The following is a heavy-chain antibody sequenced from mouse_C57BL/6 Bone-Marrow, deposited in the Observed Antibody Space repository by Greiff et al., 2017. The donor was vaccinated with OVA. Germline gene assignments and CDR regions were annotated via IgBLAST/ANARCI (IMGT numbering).Heavy chain of an antibody. V-gene: IGHV1-50*01. J-gene: IGHJ1*03. Sequence: QVQLQQPGAELVKPGASVKLSCKASGYTFTSYWMQWVKQRPGQGLEWIGEIDPSDSYTNYNQTFKGKATLTVDTSSSTAYMQISSLTSEDSAVYCCTSPRDGYYWYFDVWGTGTTVTVSS. CDR2: IDPSDSYT. D-gene: IGHD2-3*01. CDR3: TSPRDGYYWYFDV. CDR1: GYTFTSYW.